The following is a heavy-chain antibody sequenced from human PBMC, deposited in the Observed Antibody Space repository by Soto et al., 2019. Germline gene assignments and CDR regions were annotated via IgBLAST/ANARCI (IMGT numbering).Heavy chain of an antibody. Sequence: QVQLQESGPGLVKSSETLSLICFVSGEALGSGQSYWNWIRPAPGKGLEWIGQTFVTGATKYSASLKSRVTMSVDTSKGQISLTLTSVTAADSATYFCARGRSDSAGSSFGRRMDVWGQGTTVTVSS. D-gene: IGHD3-10*01. CDR3: ARGRSDSAGSSFGRRMDV. CDR2: TFVTGAT. V-gene: IGHV4-61*01. CDR1: GEALGSGQSY. J-gene: IGHJ6*02.